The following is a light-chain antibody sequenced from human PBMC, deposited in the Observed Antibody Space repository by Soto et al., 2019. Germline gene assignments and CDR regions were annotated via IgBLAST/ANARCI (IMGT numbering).Light chain of an antibody. Sequence: DIQMTQSPSTLSASVGDRVTITCRASQSISTWLAWYQQEPGKAPKLLIHKASSLQSGVPSRFSGSGSGTDCTLTISSLHPDDFATYYCQQYNSYSPTFGQGTRAEI. CDR1: QSISTW. J-gene: IGKJ1*01. CDR2: KAS. CDR3: QQYNSYSPT. V-gene: IGKV1-5*03.